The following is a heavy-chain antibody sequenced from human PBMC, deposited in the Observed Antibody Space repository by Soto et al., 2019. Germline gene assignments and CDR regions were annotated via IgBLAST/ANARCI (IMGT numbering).Heavy chain of an antibody. CDR1: GDTFSRSA. D-gene: IGHD3-16*02. CDR3: AKSMIASGGVIGYYHTGMDV. J-gene: IGHJ6*02. CDR2: IIPKFGTA. Sequence: QVQLVQSGAEVKEPGSSVKVSCTASGDTFSRSAITWVRQAPGQGLEWMGGIIPKFGTANYAQKLKGRVTISADEFTTTAYMELSSLRSEDTAVYYCAKSMIASGGVIGYYHTGMDVWGQGTTVTVAS. V-gene: IGHV1-69*01.